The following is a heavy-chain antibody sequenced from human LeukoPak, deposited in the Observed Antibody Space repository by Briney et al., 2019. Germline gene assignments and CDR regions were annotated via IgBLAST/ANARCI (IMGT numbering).Heavy chain of an antibody. V-gene: IGHV4-31*03. CDR2: IYYSGST. D-gene: IGHD6-13*01. J-gene: IGHJ3*02. CDR3: ARDLSSWYRGGGYAFDI. CDR1: GGSISSGGYY. Sequence: SQTLSLTCTVSGGSISSGGYYWSWIRQHPGKGLEWIGYIYYSGSTYYNPSLKSRVTISVDTSKNQFSLKLSSVTAADTAVYYCARDLSSWYRGGGYAFDIWGQGTMVTVSS.